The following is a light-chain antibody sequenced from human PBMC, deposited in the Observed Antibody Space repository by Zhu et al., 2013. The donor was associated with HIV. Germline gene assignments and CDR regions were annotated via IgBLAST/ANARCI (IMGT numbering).Light chain of an antibody. V-gene: IGKV1D-13*01. J-gene: IGKJ2*01. Sequence: AIQLTQSPSSLSASVGDRVTITCRASQGISSALAWYQQTPGRAPKLLIYHASSLESGVPSRFSGSGSGTDFTLTISSLQPEDFATYYCLQDYNFPYTFGQGTKLEIK. CDR1: QGISSA. CDR3: LQDYNFPYT. CDR2: HAS.